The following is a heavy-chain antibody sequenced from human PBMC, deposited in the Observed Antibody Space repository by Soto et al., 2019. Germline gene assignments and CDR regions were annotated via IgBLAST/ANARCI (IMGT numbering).Heavy chain of an antibody. J-gene: IGHJ6*02. Sequence: QVQLVECGGGVVQPGRSLRLSCAASGFTFSSYAMHWVRQAPGKGLEWVAVISYDGSNKYYADSVKGRFTISRDNSKNTLYLQMNSLRAEDTAVYYCARDYNAVTPIYYYYYGMDVWGQGTTVTVSS. CDR1: GFTFSSYA. D-gene: IGHD2-8*01. CDR3: ARDYNAVTPIYYYYYGMDV. CDR2: ISYDGSNK. V-gene: IGHV3-30-3*01.